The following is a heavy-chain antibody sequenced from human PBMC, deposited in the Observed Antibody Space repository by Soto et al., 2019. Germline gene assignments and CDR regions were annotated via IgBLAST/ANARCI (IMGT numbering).Heavy chain of an antibody. CDR2: ISPGGSIK. CDR3: AKRRDGYSFDY. D-gene: IGHD4-4*01. CDR1: GFTSNNNA. V-gene: IGHV3-23*01. J-gene: IGHJ4*02. Sequence: PGGSLRLSCAASGFTSNNNALAWVRQAPGKGLEWVSSISPGGSIKFYADSVNGRFTISRDNSKNMVSLQMSSLRAEDTAIYYCAKRRDGYSFDYWGQGALVTVS.